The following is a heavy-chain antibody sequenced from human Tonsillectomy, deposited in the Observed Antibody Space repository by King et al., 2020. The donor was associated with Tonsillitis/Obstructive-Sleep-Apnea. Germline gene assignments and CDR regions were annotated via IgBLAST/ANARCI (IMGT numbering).Heavy chain of an antibody. CDR3: ARDDNWAFDI. CDR1: GFTFSSYS. J-gene: IGHJ3*02. Sequence: VQLVESGGGLVQRGGSLRLSCVASGFTFSSYSMNWVCQAPGKGLEWLSCISTGDIVYYADSVKGRLTISRDNAKNSVYLQMNGLRDEDTAVYYCARDDNWAFDIWGQGTMVTVSS. D-gene: IGHD3-22*01. V-gene: IGHV3-48*02. CDR2: ISTGDIV.